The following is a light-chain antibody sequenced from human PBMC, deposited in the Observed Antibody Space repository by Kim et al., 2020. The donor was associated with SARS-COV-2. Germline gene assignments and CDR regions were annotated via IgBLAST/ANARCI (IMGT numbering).Light chain of an antibody. V-gene: IGLV3-1*01. J-gene: IGLJ2*01. CDR2: QDS. CDR3: QAWDSSTPVV. Sequence: SYELTQPPSVSVSPGQTASITCSGDKLGDKYACWYQQKPGQSPVLVIYQDSKRPSGIPERFFGSNSGNTATLTISGTQAMDEADYYCQAWDSSTPVVFGGGTKLTVL. CDR1: KLGDKY.